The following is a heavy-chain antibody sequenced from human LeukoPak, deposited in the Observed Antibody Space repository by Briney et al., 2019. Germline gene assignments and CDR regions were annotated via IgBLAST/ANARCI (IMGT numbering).Heavy chain of an antibody. V-gene: IGHV3-73*01. J-gene: IGHJ3*02. CDR2: IRSKANHYAT. CDR1: GFAFSDSD. Sequence: GGSLRLSCAASGFAFSDSDMYWVRQAPGKGLEWVGRIRSKANHYATAYAVSVKGRFTISRDASKNTAHLQMTRLKTVDTGVYYCTRRAWGSGWGAFDIWGQGTMVTVSS. D-gene: IGHD6-19*01. CDR3: TRRAWGSGWGAFDI.